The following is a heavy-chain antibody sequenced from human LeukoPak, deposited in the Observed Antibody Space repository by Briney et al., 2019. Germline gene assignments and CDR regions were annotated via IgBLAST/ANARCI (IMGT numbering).Heavy chain of an antibody. D-gene: IGHD2-15*01. CDR3: ARVWSVVVVAAYNWFDP. V-gene: IGHV4-38-2*02. CDR2: IYHSGST. CDR1: GYSISSGYY. Sequence: PSETLSLTCTVSGYSISSGYYWGWIRQPPGKGLEWIGSIYHSGSTYYNPSLKSRVTISVDTSKNKFSLKLSSVTAADTAVYCCARVWSVVVVAAYNWFDPWGQGTLVTVSS. J-gene: IGHJ5*02.